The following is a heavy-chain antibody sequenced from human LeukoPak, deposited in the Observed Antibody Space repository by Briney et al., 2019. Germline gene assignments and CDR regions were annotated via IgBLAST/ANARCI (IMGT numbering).Heavy chain of an antibody. J-gene: IGHJ4*02. D-gene: IGHD6-19*01. V-gene: IGHV1-18*01. CDR2: ISAYNGNT. Sequence: ASVKVSCKASGYTFTIYGISWVRQAPGQGLEWMGWISAYNGNTNYAQKLQGRVTMTTDTSTSTAYMELRSLRSDDTAVYYCARDRSPYSSGWYYFDYWGQGTLVTVSS. CDR1: GYTFTIYG. CDR3: ARDRSPYSSGWYYFDY.